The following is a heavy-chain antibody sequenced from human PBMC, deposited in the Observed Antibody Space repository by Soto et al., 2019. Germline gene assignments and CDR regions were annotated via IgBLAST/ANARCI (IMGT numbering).Heavy chain of an antibody. V-gene: IGHV3-30*18. CDR2: ISYDGSNK. Sequence: QVQLVESGGGVVQPGRSLRLSCAASGFTFSSYGMHWVRQAPGQGLEGVAGISYDGSNKYYAESVKGRFTISRDNSKNTLYLQMNSLRAEDTAVYYCAKVMRVYGMDVWGQGTMVTVSS. J-gene: IGHJ6*02. CDR1: GFTFSSYG. CDR3: AKVMRVYGMDV.